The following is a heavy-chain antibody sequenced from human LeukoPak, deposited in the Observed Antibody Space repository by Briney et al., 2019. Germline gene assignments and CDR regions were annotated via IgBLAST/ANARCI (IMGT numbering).Heavy chain of an antibody. Sequence: GGSLRLSCAASGFTFSSYAMHWVRQAPGKGLEWVAVISYDGSNKYYADSVKGRFTISRDNSKNTLYLQMNSLRAEDTAVYYCARAWSPHDAFDIWGQGTMVTVSS. CDR2: ISYDGSNK. J-gene: IGHJ3*02. CDR1: GFTFSSYA. V-gene: IGHV3-30*14. CDR3: ARAWSPHDAFDI.